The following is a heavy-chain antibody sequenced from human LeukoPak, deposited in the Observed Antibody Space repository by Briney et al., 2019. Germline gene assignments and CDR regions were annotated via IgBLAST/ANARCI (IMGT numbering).Heavy chain of an antibody. CDR1: GFIFSSYA. CDR3: AKAPYYYDTRGYSFDI. CDR2: ISGTGGST. V-gene: IGHV3-23*01. D-gene: IGHD3-22*01. J-gene: IGHJ3*02. Sequence: PGGSLRLSCAASGFIFSSYAMSWVRQAPGKGLEWVSVISGTGGSTYYAGSVKGRFTISRDNSKNTLYLQMNSLRAEDTAVYYCAKAPYYYDTRGYSFDIWGQGTMVTVSS.